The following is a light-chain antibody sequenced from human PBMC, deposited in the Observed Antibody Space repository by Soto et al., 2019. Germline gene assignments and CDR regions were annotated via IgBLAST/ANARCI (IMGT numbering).Light chain of an antibody. Sequence: SQSISTYLNWYQQKPGRVPNLLIYAASILQSGVPSRFSGSGSGADFTPTISSLQPEDFATYYCQQSYTTPCTFGQGTKVDIK. J-gene: IGKJ2*02. V-gene: IGKV1-39*01. CDR3: QQSYTTPCT. CDR1: QSISTY. CDR2: AAS.